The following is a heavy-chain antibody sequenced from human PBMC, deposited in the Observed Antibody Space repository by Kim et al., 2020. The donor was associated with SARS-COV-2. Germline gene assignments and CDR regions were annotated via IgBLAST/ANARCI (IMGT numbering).Heavy chain of an antibody. CDR1: GIPFSNAW. Sequence: GGSLRLSCAVSGIPFSNAWFNWVRQSPGKGLEWVGRIKSKTDGGTADLAAPVKGRFAISRDDSKNTLSLLMNNVETDDSAVYYCTTVSMRWGQGTLFTVS. J-gene: IGHJ4*02. V-gene: IGHV3-15*01. CDR2: IKSKTDGGTA. D-gene: IGHD2-2*01. CDR3: TTVSMR.